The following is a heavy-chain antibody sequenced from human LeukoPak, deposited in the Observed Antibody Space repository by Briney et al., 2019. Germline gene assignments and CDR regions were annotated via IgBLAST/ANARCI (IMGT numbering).Heavy chain of an antibody. V-gene: IGHV3-23*01. CDR3: AKGDSSSWYAGYFDY. CDR1: GFTFSSYA. CDR2: ISGSGGST. D-gene: IGHD6-13*01. Sequence: PGGSLRLSCAASGFTFSSYAMSWVRQAPGKGLEWVSAISGSGGSTYYADSVKGRFTISRDNSKNTLYLRMNSLRAEDTAVYYCAKGDSSSWYAGYFDYWGQGTLVTVSS. J-gene: IGHJ4*02.